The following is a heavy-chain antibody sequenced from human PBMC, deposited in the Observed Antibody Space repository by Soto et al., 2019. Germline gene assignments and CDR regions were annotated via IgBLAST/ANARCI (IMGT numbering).Heavy chain of an antibody. CDR2: ISYDGSNK. CDR1: GFSFSSYG. V-gene: IGHV3-30*18. D-gene: IGHD1-26*01. CDR3: AKDLFSGGSYPNWFDP. J-gene: IGHJ5*02. Sequence: VQLVESGGGLVQPGGSLRLSCAASGFSFSSYGMHWVRQAPGMGLEWVALISYDGSNKFYADSVKGRFTISRDNSKNTLYLQVNSLRAEDTAVYYCAKDLFSGGSYPNWFDPWGQGTLVTVSS.